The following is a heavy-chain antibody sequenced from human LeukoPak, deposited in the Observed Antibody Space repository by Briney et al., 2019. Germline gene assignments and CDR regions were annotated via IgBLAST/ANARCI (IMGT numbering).Heavy chain of an antibody. Sequence: TSETLSLTCAVYGGSFSGYYWSWIRQPPGKGLEWIGEINYSGSTNYNPYLKSRVTISVDTSKNQFSLKLSSVTAADTAVYYCARGLVVDAFDIWGQGTMVTVSS. D-gene: IGHD2-15*01. V-gene: IGHV4-34*01. J-gene: IGHJ3*02. CDR3: ARGLVVDAFDI. CDR2: INYSGST. CDR1: GGSFSGYY.